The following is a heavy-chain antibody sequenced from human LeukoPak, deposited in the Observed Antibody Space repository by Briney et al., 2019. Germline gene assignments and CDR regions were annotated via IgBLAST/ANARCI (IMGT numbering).Heavy chain of an antibody. V-gene: IGHV4-59*08. J-gene: IGHJ3*02. CDR3: ARSLSDAFDI. Sequence: SETLSLTCTVSGGSISSYYWSWIRQPPGKGLEWIGNIYYSGSTNYNPSLKSRVTISVDTSKNQFSLKLSSVTAADTAVYYCARSLSDAFDIWGQGTMVTVSS. CDR2: IYYSGST. CDR1: GGSISSYY.